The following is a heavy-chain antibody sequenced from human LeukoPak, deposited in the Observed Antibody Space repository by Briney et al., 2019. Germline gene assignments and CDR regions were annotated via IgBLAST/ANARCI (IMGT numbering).Heavy chain of an antibody. CDR3: ARADGYCSSTSCYRYYYMDV. J-gene: IGHJ6*03. D-gene: IGHD2-2*01. CDR2: IYYSGST. CDR1: GGSISSGGYY. Sequence: PSETLSLTCTVSGGSISSGGYYWSWIRQHPGKDLEWIGYIYYSGSTYYDPSLKSRVTISVDTSKNQFSLKLSSVTAADTAVYYCARADGYCSSTSCYRYYYMDVWGKGTTVTVSS. V-gene: IGHV4-31*03.